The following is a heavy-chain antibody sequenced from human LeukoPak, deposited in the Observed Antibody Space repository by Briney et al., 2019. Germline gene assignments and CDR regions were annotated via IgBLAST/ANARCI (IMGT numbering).Heavy chain of an antibody. Sequence: PGGSLRLSCAASGFTFSSYAMSWVRQAPGKGLEWVSAISGSGGSTYYADSVKGRFTISRDNSKNTLYLQMNSLRAEDTAVYYCATQLYSSSWYDWFDPWGQGTLVTVSS. CDR3: ATQLYSSSWYDWFDP. D-gene: IGHD6-13*01. CDR2: ISGSGGST. V-gene: IGHV3-23*01. J-gene: IGHJ5*02. CDR1: GFTFSSYA.